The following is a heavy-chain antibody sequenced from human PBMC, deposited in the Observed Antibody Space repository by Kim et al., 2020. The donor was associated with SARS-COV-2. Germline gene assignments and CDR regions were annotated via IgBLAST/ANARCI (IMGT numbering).Heavy chain of an antibody. D-gene: IGHD6-25*01. J-gene: IGHJ5*02. V-gene: IGHV4-59*01. CDR2: IYYSGNT. CDR3: ARVEEGSIAAIWFDP. CDR1: GGSISSYY. Sequence: SETLSLTCTVSGGSISSYYWTWIRQPPGKGLEWIGYIYYSGNTNYNPSIKSRVTISVDMSKNQFSLKLTSVTAADTAVYYCARVEEGSIAAIWFDPWGRGTLVTVSS.